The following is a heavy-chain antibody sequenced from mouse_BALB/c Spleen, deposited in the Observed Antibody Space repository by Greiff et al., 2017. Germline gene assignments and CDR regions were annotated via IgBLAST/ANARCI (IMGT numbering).Heavy chain of an antibody. D-gene: IGHD1-2*01. Sequence: EVQLVESGGGLVQPGGSRKLSCAASGFTFSSFGMHWVRQAPEKGLEWVAYISSGSSTIYYADTVKGRFTISRDNPKNTLFLQMTSLRSEDTAMYYCARNYYGYGYAMDYWGQGTSVTVSS. J-gene: IGHJ4*01. CDR3: ARNYYGYGYAMDY. CDR2: ISSGSSTI. V-gene: IGHV5-17*02. CDR1: GFTFSSFG.